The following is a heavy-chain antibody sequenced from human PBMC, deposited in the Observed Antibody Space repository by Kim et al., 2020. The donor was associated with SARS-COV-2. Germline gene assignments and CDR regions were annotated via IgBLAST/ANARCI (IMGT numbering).Heavy chain of an antibody. CDR3: VKDNGYSYGYDY. Sequence: YADSVKGRFTISSDRSRNSLYLQMNSLRPEDTAFYYCVKDNGYSYGYDYWGRGALVTVSS. D-gene: IGHD5-12*01. J-gene: IGHJ4*02. V-gene: IGHV3-43*01.